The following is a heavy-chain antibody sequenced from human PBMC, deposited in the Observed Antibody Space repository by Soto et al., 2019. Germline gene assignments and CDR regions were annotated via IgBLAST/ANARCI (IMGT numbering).Heavy chain of an antibody. J-gene: IGHJ5*02. Sequence: QVQLQESGPGLVKPSQTLSLTCTVSDGSINSGDYYWSWIRQPPGKGLEWIGYIHYSGSTYYNPSLKSRVSISIDTSKSQFSLRLSSVTAADTAVYYCARVVSWVDPWGQGTLVTVSS. CDR1: DGSINSGDYY. V-gene: IGHV4-30-4*01. CDR2: IHYSGST. D-gene: IGHD2-21*01. CDR3: ARVVSWVDP.